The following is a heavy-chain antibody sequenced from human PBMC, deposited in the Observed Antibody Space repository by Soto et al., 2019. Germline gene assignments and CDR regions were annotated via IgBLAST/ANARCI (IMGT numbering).Heavy chain of an antibody. CDR3: TRDLGYCSSTSCRNYGMDV. CDR1: GFTFGDYA. J-gene: IGHJ6*02. D-gene: IGHD2-2*01. Sequence: GVLRLSCTASGFTFGDYAMSWVRQAPGKGLEWVGFIRSKAYGGTTEYAASVKGRFTISRDDSKSIAYLQMNSLKTEDTAVYYCTRDLGYCSSTSCRNYGMDVWGQGTTVTVSS. CDR2: IRSKAYGGTT. V-gene: IGHV3-49*04.